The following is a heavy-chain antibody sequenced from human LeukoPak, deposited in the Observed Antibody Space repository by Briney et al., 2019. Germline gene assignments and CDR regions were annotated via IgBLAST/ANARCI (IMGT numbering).Heavy chain of an antibody. CDR3: ARDVGYSYES. CDR2: INHSGST. CDR1: GGSFSGYY. Sequence: SETLSLTCAVYGGSFSGYYWSWIRQPPGKGLEWSGEINHSGSTNYNPSLKSRVTISVDTSKNQFSLKLSSVSAADTAVYYCARDVGYSYESWGQGNLVTVSS. D-gene: IGHD5-18*01. V-gene: IGHV4-34*01. J-gene: IGHJ4*02.